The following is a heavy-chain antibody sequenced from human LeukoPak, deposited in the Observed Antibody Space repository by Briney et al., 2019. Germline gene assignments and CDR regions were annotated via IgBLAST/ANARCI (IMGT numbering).Heavy chain of an antibody. CDR1: CASISSYY. J-gene: IGHJ4*02. D-gene: IGHD6-19*01. CDR2: IYSSGST. V-gene: IGHV4-59*08. Sequence: TLSPTCTLACASISSYYWSWIRQQPGKGLEWIGYIYSSGSTNYNPSLKSRVIISVDTSKNQFSLKLSSVTAADTAVYYCARHGSGWYYLDYWGQGTLVTVSS. CDR3: ARHGSGWYYLDY.